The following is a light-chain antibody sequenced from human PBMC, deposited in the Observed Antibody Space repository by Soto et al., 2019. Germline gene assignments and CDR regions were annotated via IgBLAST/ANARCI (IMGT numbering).Light chain of an antibody. J-gene: IGKJ1*01. CDR2: SAS. CDR1: QSVSSK. CDR3: HQYNLWLTWT. V-gene: IGKV3-15*01. Sequence: EIVMTQSPATLSLSPGQIATLSCRASQSVSSKLAWYQQRAGQAPRLLIYSASTSATGIPARFSGSASGTEFTLTIISLQSEDFAVYYCHQYNLWLTWTVGLGTKVDSK.